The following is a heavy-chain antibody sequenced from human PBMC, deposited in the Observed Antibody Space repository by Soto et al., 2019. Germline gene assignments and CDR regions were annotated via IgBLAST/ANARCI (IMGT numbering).Heavy chain of an antibody. CDR2: INHSGST. Sequence: SETLSLTCAVYGGSFSGYYWSWIRQPPGKGLEWIGEINHSGSTNYNPSLKSRVTISVDTSKNQFSLKLSSVTAADTAVYYCARPSVTTFPYFDYWGQGTLVTVSS. V-gene: IGHV4-34*01. CDR1: GGSFSGYY. D-gene: IGHD4-17*01. CDR3: ARPSVTTFPYFDY. J-gene: IGHJ4*02.